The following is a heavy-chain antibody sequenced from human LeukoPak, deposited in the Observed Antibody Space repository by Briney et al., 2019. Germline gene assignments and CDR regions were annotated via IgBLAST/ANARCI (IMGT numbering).Heavy chain of an antibody. D-gene: IGHD5-18*01. Sequence: GGSLRLSCAASGFTFSNYDMHWVRQAPGKGLEWVAFIWSDGSNRYYADSVKGRFTISRDNSKNTLYLQMNSLRAEDTAVYYCAKNHGYSYGTHYYYMDVWGKGTTVTVSS. CDR3: AKNHGYSYGTHYYYMDV. V-gene: IGHV3-30*02. CDR2: IWSDGSNR. J-gene: IGHJ6*03. CDR1: GFTFSNYD.